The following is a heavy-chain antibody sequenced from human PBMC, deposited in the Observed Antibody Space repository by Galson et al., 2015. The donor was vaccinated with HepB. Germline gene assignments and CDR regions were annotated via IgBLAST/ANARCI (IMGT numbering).Heavy chain of an antibody. D-gene: IGHD6-19*01. Sequence: SLRLSCAASGFTFGSFRMTWVRQAPGKGLEWVTNIKQDGNEKYYVDSVKGRFTISRDNAKNSLYLQMNSLRAEDTAVYYCAREGSDWDTYYYHLGMDVWGQGTTVTVSS. CDR2: IKQDGNEK. V-gene: IGHV3-7*03. CDR3: AREGSDWDTYYYHLGMDV. J-gene: IGHJ6*02. CDR1: GFTFGSFR.